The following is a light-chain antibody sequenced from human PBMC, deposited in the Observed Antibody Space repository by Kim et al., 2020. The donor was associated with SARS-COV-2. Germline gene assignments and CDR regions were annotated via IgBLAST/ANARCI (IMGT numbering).Light chain of an antibody. V-gene: IGLV2-11*01. Sequence: QSALTQPRSVSGSPGQSVTISCTGTSSDVGGYNYVSWYQQHPGKAPKLTIYDVTKRPSGVPDRFSGSKSGNTASLTISGLQAEDEADYYCCSYAGSYTNYVFGTGTKVTVL. CDR2: DVT. CDR1: SSDVGGYNY. J-gene: IGLJ1*01. CDR3: CSYAGSYTNYV.